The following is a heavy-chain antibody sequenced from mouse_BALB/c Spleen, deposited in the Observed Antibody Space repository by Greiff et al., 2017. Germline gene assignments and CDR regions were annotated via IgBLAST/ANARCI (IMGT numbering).Heavy chain of an antibody. D-gene: IGHD5-5*01. Sequence: EVKLVESGGGLVQPGGSLRLSCATSGFTFTDYYMSWVRQPPGKALEWLGFIRNKANGYTTEYSASVKGRFTISRDNSQSILYLQMNTLRAEDSATYYCARDLPTEGFAYWGQGTLVTVSA. V-gene: IGHV7-3*02. CDR3: ARDLPTEGFAY. CDR2: IRNKANGYTT. J-gene: IGHJ3*01. CDR1: GFTFTDYY.